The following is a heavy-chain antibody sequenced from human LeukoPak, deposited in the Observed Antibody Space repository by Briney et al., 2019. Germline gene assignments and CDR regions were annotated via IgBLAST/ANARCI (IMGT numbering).Heavy chain of an antibody. V-gene: IGHV3-23*01. CDR3: ARDPNGDYIGAFDM. CDR2: IRGGGGSA. J-gene: IGHJ3*02. Sequence: GGSLRLSCTASGFTFGAYAVMWVRHAPGKGPEWVSAIRGGGGSAFYADSVKGRSTISRDNSKYTLFLQMNSLRAEDTAVYYCARDPNGDYIGAFDMWGPGTMVTVSS. D-gene: IGHD4-17*01. CDR1: GFTFGAYA.